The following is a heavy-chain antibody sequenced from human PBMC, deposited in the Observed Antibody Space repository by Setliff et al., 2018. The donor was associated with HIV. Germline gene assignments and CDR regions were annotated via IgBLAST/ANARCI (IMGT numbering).Heavy chain of an antibody. CDR2: ISGFNGGT. CDR1: GYTFSNYG. J-gene: IGHJ4*02. V-gene: IGHV1-18*01. Sequence: SVKVSCKASGYTFSNYGFSWVRKAPGQGLEWMGWISGFNGGTNSAQKFRDRVTLTTDTSTTTAYMELRSLKSDDTAVYYCARGGGYSGYDGTLDYWGQGTLVTVSS. D-gene: IGHD5-12*01. CDR3: ARGGGYSGYDGTLDY.